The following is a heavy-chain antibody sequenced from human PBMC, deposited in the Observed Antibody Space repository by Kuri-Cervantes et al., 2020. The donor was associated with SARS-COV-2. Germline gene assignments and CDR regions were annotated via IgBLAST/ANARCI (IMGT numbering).Heavy chain of an antibody. CDR2: IRSKANSYAT. CDR3: TSLSTVAPFDY. D-gene: IGHD4-11*01. CDR1: GFTFSGSA. J-gene: IGHJ4*02. Sequence: GESLKISWAASGFTFSGSAMHWVRQASGKGLEWVGRIRSKANSYATAYAASVKGRFTISRDDSKNTAYLQMNSLKTEDTAVYYCTSLSTVAPFDYWGQGTLVTVSS. V-gene: IGHV3-73*01.